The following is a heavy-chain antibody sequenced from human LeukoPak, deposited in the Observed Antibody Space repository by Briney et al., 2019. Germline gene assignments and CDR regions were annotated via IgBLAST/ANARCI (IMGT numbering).Heavy chain of an antibody. CDR2: IWYDGSNK. CDR1: GFTFSSYG. V-gene: IGHV3-33*01. CDR3: ARGVTYGSGSYYSSYFDY. J-gene: IGHJ4*02. D-gene: IGHD3-10*01. Sequence: SGGSLRLSCAASGFTFSSYGMHWVRQAPGKGLEWVAVIWYDGSNKYYADPVKGRFTISRDNSKNTLYLQMNSLRAEDTAVYYCARGVTYGSGSYYSSYFDYWGQGTLVTVSS.